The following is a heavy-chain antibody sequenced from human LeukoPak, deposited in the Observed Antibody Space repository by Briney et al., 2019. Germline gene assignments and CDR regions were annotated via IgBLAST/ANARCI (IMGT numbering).Heavy chain of an antibody. J-gene: IGHJ6*03. CDR3: ARGSWYGDYMDV. CDR1: GFTFSSYA. D-gene: IGHD6-13*01. V-gene: IGHV3-48*03. Sequence: GGSLRLSCAASGFTFSSYAMHWVRQAPGKGLEWVSYISNSGSTIYYADSLKGRFTVSRDNAKNSLYLQMNSLRAEDTAVYYCARGSWYGDYMDVWGKGTTVTISS. CDR2: ISNSGSTI.